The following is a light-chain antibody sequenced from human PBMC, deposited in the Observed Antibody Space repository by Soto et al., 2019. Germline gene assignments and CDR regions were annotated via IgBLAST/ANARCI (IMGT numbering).Light chain of an antibody. CDR3: QQSYSTPQT. V-gene: IGKV1-39*01. CDR1: QSISSY. J-gene: IGKJ1*01. CDR2: AAS. Sequence: DIQMTQSPSSLSASVGDIVTINLRASQSISSYLNFYQQKPGKAPKLLIYAASSLQSGVPSRFSGSGSGTDFTLTISSLQPEDFATYYCQQSYSTPQTFGQGTKVDIK.